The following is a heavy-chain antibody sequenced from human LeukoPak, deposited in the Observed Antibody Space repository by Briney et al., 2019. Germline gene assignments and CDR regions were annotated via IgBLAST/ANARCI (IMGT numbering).Heavy chain of an antibody. D-gene: IGHD5-18*01. CDR1: GGSVSSGSYY. Sequence: PSENLSLTCTVSGGSVSSGSYYWSWIRQPPGKGLEWIGEINHSGSTNYNPSLKSRVTISVDTSKNQFSLKLSSVTAADTAVYYCASRGYSYGLRRDVDYWGQGTLVTVSS. V-gene: IGHV4-39*07. CDR2: INHSGST. CDR3: ASRGYSYGLRRDVDY. J-gene: IGHJ4*02.